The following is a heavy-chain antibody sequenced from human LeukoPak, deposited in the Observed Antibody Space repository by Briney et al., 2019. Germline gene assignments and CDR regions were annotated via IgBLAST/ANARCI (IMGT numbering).Heavy chain of an antibody. CDR3: ARDGRGDFWTHYFDY. CDR2: IGTAGDT. V-gene: IGHV3-13*01. D-gene: IGHD3-3*01. CDR1: GFTFSSYD. Sequence: GGSLRLSCAASGFTFSSYDMHWVRQATGKGLEWVSAIGTAGDTYYPGSVKGRFTISKDNAENSLYLQMNSLTAEDTAVYYCARDGRGDFWTHYFDYWGQGTLVTVSS. J-gene: IGHJ4*02.